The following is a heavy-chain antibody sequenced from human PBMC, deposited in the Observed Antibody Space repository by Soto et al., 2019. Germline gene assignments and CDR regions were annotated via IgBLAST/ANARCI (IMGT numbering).Heavy chain of an antibody. CDR3: TTAGSGATYYGMDV. CDR1: GFTFSNAW. Sequence: QRLSCAASGFTFSNAWMSWVRQAPGKGLEWVGRIKSKTDGGTTDYAAPVKGRFTISRDDSKNTLYLQMNSLKTEDTAVYYCTTAGSGATYYGMDVWGQGTTVTVSS. J-gene: IGHJ6*02. CDR2: IKSKTDGGTT. D-gene: IGHD3-10*01. V-gene: IGHV3-15*01.